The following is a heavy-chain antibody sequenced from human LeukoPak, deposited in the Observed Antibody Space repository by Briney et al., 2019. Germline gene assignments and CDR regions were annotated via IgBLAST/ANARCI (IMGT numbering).Heavy chain of an antibody. Sequence: GGSLRLSCTASGFTFSDYSMSWVRQAPGAGLEWVSAISPADDSTTGADSVKGRFTISRDNSKSTLYLQMNGLTAEDTALYYCARRLVTAGITDFFDSWGQGTLVSVSS. CDR2: ISPADDST. CDR3: ARRLVTAGITDFFDS. J-gene: IGHJ4*02. V-gene: IGHV3-23*01. CDR1: GFTFSDYS. D-gene: IGHD2-2*01.